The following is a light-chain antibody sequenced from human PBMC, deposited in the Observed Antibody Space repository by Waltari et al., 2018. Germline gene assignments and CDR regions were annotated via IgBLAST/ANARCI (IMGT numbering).Light chain of an antibody. V-gene: IGLV3-9*01. CDR2: RDS. CDR3: QVWDSNTAV. Sequence: SYELTQPLSVSVALGQTARMTCGGNNIGSKNVHWYQQKPGQAPVLGRYRDSNRPSGIPERFSGCKSGNPATLTSSRAQAGDEADFYCQVWDSNTAVFGGGTKLTVL. CDR1: NIGSKN. J-gene: IGLJ2*01.